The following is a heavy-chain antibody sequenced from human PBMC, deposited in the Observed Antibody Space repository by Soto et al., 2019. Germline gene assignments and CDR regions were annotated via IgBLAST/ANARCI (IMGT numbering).Heavy chain of an antibody. D-gene: IGHD3-10*01. CDR2: ISYDGSNK. V-gene: IGHV3-30*18. Sequence: QVQLVESGGGVVQPGRSLRLSCAASGFTFSSYGMHWVRQAPGKGLEWVAVISYDGSNKYYADSVKGRFTISRDNSKNTLYLQMTSPTAEATAVYYSAKSIGLLSGYYYAMDVWGQGTTVTVSS. CDR1: GFTFSSYG. J-gene: IGHJ6*02. CDR3: AKSIGLLSGYYYAMDV.